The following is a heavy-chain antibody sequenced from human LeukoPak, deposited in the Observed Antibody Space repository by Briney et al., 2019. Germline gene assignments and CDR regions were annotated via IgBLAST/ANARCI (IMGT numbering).Heavy chain of an antibody. CDR1: GYTFTSYG. CDR2: ISTYTGKS. D-gene: IGHD3-10*01. Sequence: ASVKVSCKASGYTFTSYGISWVRQAPGQGLEWMGWISTYTGKSNYAQKLQGRVTMTTDTSTTTVYMEMRSLRSDDTAVYYCARHKVHMIRGLILGPGSMDVRGKGTTVTVSS. J-gene: IGHJ6*03. CDR3: ARHKVHMIRGLILGPGSMDV. V-gene: IGHV1-18*01.